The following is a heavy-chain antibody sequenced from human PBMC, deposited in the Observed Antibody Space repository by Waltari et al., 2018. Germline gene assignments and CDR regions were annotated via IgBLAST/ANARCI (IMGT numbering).Heavy chain of an antibody. CDR3: ARDRTTMAARPGDY. Sequence: QVLLVQSGAEVKKPGASVKVSCKASGYVFTNYYLHWVRQAPGQGPEWMRCVNPDTVNANYAPNFRGRVTMTWDTSINTAFMDLSGLNSDDTAVYYCARDRTTMAARPGDYWGQGTLVTVSS. CDR1: GYVFTNYY. CDR2: VNPDTVNA. V-gene: IGHV1-2*02. J-gene: IGHJ4*02. D-gene: IGHD6-6*01.